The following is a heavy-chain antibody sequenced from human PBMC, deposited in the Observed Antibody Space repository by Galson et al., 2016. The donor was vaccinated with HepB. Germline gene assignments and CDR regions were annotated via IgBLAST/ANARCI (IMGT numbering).Heavy chain of an antibody. CDR1: GMSFSSSG. J-gene: IGHJ4*02. V-gene: IGHV3-30*18. Sequence: SLRLSCAASGMSFSSSGMHWVRQAPGKGLEWVAVISYDGRQKYYVDPVKGRIIISRDNSKNTLYLQMNSLKTEDTAVYYCANERGASRSPGYWGQGTLVSVSS. D-gene: IGHD4/OR15-4a*01. CDR2: ISYDGRQK. CDR3: ANERGASRSPGY.